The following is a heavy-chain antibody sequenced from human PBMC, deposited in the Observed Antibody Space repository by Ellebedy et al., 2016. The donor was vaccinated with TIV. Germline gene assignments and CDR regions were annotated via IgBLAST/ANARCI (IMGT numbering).Heavy chain of an antibody. CDR1: GFTFSSYA. CDR3: ARDDSSGYYSFDP. J-gene: IGHJ5*02. V-gene: IGHV3-30-3*01. D-gene: IGHD3-22*01. CDR2: ISYDGSNK. Sequence: GGSLRLXXAASGFTFSSYAMHWVRQAPGKGLEWVAVISYDGSNKYYADSVKGRFTISRDNSKNTLYLQMNSLRAKDTAVYYCARDDSSGYYSFDPWGQGTLVTVSS.